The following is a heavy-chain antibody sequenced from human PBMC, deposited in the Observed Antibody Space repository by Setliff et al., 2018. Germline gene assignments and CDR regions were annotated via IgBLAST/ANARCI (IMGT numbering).Heavy chain of an antibody. CDR1: GYTFISYG. D-gene: IGHD1-26*01. V-gene: IGHV1-18*01. CDR2: ISA. J-gene: IGHJ4*02. CDR3: AGDRSLGATRRLAY. Sequence: ASVKVSCKTSGYTFISYGINWVRQAPGQGLEWMGWISAYAQKFQGRVTMTTDTSTGTGYMELRSLKSDDSAVYYCAGDRSLGATRRLAYWGQGTLVTVSS.